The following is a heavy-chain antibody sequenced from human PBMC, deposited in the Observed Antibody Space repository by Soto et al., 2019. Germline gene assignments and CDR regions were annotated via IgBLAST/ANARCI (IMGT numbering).Heavy chain of an antibody. Sequence: QITLKESGPAVVNPTQTLTLTCTFSVFSFRTPGVGVAWIRQPPGKALEWLALFYRNDDKRYRPSLKNRLAITKDTYEDQVILTMTNMAPDDTATYYCARTSSGSHYYFDSWGQGTLVTVSS. V-gene: IGHV2-5*01. CDR3: ARTSSGSHYYFDS. CDR2: FYRNDDK. J-gene: IGHJ4*02. D-gene: IGHD3-10*01. CDR1: VFSFRTPGVG.